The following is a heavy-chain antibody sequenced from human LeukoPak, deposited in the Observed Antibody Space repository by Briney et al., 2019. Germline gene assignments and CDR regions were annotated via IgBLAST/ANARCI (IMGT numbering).Heavy chain of an antibody. CDR3: ARDYCSSTTCYYNY. CDR1: GFTFDDYA. CDR2: ISWNSGNI. V-gene: IGHV3-9*01. Sequence: GGSLRLSCAASGFTFDDYAMHWVRQAPGKGLEWVSGISWNSGNIGYADSVKGRFTISRDNAKNSLFLQMNSLRAEDTALYYCARDYCSSTTCYYNYWGQGTLVTVSS. J-gene: IGHJ4*02. D-gene: IGHD2-2*01.